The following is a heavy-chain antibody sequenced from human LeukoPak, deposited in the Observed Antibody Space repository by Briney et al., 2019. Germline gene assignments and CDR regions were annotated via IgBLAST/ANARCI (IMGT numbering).Heavy chain of an antibody. Sequence: ASVKVSCKASGYTFTRYTMSWLRQAPGQGLEWMGWINTYTGNPTYAQGFTGRFVFSLDTSVSTAYLQISSLKAEDTAVYYCARDRTLFDYWGQGTLVTVSS. CDR3: ARDRTLFDY. CDR1: GYTFTRYT. V-gene: IGHV7-4-1*02. J-gene: IGHJ4*02. CDR2: INTYTGNP.